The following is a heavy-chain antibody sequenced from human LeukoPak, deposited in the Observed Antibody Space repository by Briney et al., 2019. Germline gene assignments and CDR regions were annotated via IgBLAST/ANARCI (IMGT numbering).Heavy chain of an antibody. D-gene: IGHD3-3*01. CDR3: ARSDVYDFWSGYSPFDY. J-gene: IGHJ4*02. CDR1: GGSISSYY. Sequence: KPSETLSLTCTVSGGSISSYYWSWIRQPAGKGLEWIGRIYTSGSTNYNPSLKSRVTMSVDTSKNQFSLKLSSVTAADTAVYYCARSDVYDFWSGYSPFDYWGQGTLVTVSS. CDR2: IYTSGST. V-gene: IGHV4-4*07.